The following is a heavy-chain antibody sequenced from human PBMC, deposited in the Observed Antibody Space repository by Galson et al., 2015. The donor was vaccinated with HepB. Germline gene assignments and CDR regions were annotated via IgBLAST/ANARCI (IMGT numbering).Heavy chain of an antibody. D-gene: IGHD2/OR15-2a*01. CDR2: ISNRSNYT. Sequence: SLRLSCAASGFTFSDYHMSWIRQAPGKGLEWVSYISNRSNYTNYADSVRGRFTISRDNAKNSLYLQMSSLRVDDTAVYYCARERYCYSSTCYYYNYHGMDVWGQGTTVTVSS. J-gene: IGHJ6*02. V-gene: IGHV3-11*05. CDR3: ARERYCYSSTCYYYNYHGMDV. CDR1: GFTFSDYH.